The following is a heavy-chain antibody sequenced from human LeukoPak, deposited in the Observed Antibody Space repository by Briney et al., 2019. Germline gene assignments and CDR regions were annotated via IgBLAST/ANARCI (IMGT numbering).Heavy chain of an antibody. CDR3: VRSSGWYGY. CDR1: GFTFRTYA. D-gene: IGHD6-19*01. CDR2: IWYDGSNK. V-gene: IGHV3-30*02. Sequence: GGSLRLSCAASGFTFRTYAMHWVPQAPGKGLEWVAVIWYDGSNKQYADSVKGRFTISRDNSKNTLYLQMSSLRAEDTAVYYCVRSSGWYGYWGQGTLVTVSS. J-gene: IGHJ4*02.